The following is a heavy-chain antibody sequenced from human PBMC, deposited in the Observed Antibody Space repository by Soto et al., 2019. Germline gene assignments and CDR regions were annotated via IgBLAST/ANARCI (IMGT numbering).Heavy chain of an antibody. CDR1: GGSISSGGYS. CDR3: ARDSLTGNWFDP. J-gene: IGHJ5*02. Sequence: SETLSLTCAVSGGSISSGGYSWSWIRQPPGKGLEWIGYIYHSGGTLYNPSLKSRVTISVDKSRNQFSLTLTSVTAADTAVYYCARDSLTGNWFDPWGQGTLVTVSS. D-gene: IGHD2-8*02. CDR2: IYHSGGT. V-gene: IGHV4-30-2*01.